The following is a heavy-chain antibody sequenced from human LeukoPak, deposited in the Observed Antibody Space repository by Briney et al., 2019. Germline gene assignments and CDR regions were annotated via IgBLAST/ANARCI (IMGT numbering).Heavy chain of an antibody. J-gene: IGHJ4*02. Sequence: SETLSLTCTVSGYSISSGYYWGWIRQPPGKGLEWIGSIYHSGSTYYNPSLKSRVTISVDTSKNQFSLKLSSVTAADTAVYYCARASGTFSWELLGDFDYWGQGTLVTVSS. CDR3: ARASGTFSWELLGDFDY. D-gene: IGHD1-26*01. CDR1: GYSISSGYY. CDR2: IYHSGST. V-gene: IGHV4-38-2*02.